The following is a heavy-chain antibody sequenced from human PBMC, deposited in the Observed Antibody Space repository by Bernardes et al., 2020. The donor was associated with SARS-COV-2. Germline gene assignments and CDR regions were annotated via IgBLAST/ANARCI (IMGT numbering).Heavy chain of an antibody. CDR2: ISGSGGST. CDR1: GFTFSSYA. V-gene: IGHV3-23*01. Sequence: GGSLRLSCAASGFTFSSYAMSWVRQAPGKGLEWVSAISGSGGSTYYADSVKGRFTISRDNSKNTLYLQMNSLRAEDTAVYYCAKGDSSRLDWYFDLWCRGPLVTVSP. J-gene: IGHJ2*01. D-gene: IGHD3-22*01. CDR3: AKGDSSRLDWYFDL.